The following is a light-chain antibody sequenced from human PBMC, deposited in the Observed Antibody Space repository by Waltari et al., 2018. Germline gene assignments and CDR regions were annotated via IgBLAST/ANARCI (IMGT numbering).Light chain of an antibody. CDR3: QQRRNWPLT. Sequence: ESVLTQSQATLSLSPGQRATLSCRASHSVSCYLAWYQQRPRQAPRPLIYDASNRATGIPARFSGSGSSTDFTLTISSLEPEDSAVYYCQQRRNWPLTFGGGTKVEIK. CDR2: DAS. J-gene: IGKJ4*02. V-gene: IGKV3-11*01. CDR1: HSVSCY.